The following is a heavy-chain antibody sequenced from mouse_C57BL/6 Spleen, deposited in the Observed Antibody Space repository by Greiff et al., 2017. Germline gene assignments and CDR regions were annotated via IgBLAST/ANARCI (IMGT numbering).Heavy chain of an antibody. Sequence: VQLQQSGPELVKPGASVTISCKASGYAFSSSWMNWVKQRPGQGLEWIGRIYPGDGDTNYNGKFKGKATLTADKSSSTAYMQLSSLTSEDSAVYFCANSNSYYFDYWGQGTTLTVSS. J-gene: IGHJ2*01. CDR3: ANSNSYYFDY. CDR2: IYPGDGDT. V-gene: IGHV1-82*01. D-gene: IGHD2-5*01. CDR1: GYAFSSSW.